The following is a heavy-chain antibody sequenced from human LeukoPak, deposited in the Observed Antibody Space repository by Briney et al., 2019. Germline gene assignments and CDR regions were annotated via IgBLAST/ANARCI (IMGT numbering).Heavy chain of an antibody. Sequence: GGSLRLSCAASGFTFSSYAMSWVRQAPGKGLEWVSAISGSGGSTYYADSVKGRFTISRDNSKNTLYLQMNSLRAEDTAVYYCAKEDRLFGGGGPGAEYFQHWGQGTLVTVSS. D-gene: IGHD3-10*02. CDR3: AKEDRLFGGGGPGAEYFQH. CDR2: ISGSGGST. CDR1: GFTFSSYA. J-gene: IGHJ1*01. V-gene: IGHV3-23*01.